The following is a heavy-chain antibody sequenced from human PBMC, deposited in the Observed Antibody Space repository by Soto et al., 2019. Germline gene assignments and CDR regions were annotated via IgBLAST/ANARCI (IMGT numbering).Heavy chain of an antibody. CDR1: GFTFSSYA. D-gene: IGHD4-17*01. V-gene: IGHV3-23*01. J-gene: IGHJ4*02. Sequence: GGSLRLSCAASGFTFSSYAMSWVRQAPGKGLEWVSAISDSGGSTYYADSVKGRFTISRDNSKNTLYLQMNSLRAEDTAVYYCAKAPTVTTARPFDYWGQGTLVTVSS. CDR2: ISDSGGST. CDR3: AKAPTVTTARPFDY.